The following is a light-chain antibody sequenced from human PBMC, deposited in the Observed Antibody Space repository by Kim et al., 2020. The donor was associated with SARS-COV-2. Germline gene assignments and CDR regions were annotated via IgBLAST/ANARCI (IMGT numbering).Light chain of an antibody. Sequence: SVGYRVTIPCRASQGISNYLARYQQKPGKVPKLLIYAASTLQSGVPSRFSGSGSGTDFTLTISSLQPEDVATYYCQKYNSALPITFGQGTRLEIK. V-gene: IGKV1-27*01. CDR1: QGISNY. CDR2: AAS. CDR3: QKYNSALPIT. J-gene: IGKJ5*01.